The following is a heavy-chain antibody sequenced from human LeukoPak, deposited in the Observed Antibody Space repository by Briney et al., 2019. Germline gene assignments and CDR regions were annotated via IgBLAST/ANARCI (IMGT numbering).Heavy chain of an antibody. V-gene: IGHV1-24*01. CDR3: ATALVYYDSRGYPHFDY. J-gene: IGHJ4*02. D-gene: IGHD3-22*01. CDR2: FDPEDGET. Sequence: ASVKVSCKVSGYTLTELSMHWVRQAPGKGLEWMGGFDPEDGETIYAQKFQGRVTMTEDTSTDTAYMELSSLRSEDTAVYYCATALVYYDSRGYPHFDYWGQGTLVTVSS. CDR1: GYTLTELS.